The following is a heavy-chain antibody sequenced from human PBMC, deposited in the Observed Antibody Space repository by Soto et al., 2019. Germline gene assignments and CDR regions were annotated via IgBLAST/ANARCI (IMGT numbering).Heavy chain of an antibody. CDR3: ARQLHGYSSSWRGLHFDY. CDR2: IYYSGST. V-gene: IGHV4-61*01. Sequence: SETLSLTCIVSGDSVSSGSYYWSWIRQPPGKGLEWIGYIYYSGSTNYNPSLKSRVTISVDTSKNQFSLKLSSVTAADTAVYYCARQLHGYSSSWRGLHFDYWGQGTLVTVSS. J-gene: IGHJ4*02. CDR1: GDSVSSGSYY. D-gene: IGHD6-13*01.